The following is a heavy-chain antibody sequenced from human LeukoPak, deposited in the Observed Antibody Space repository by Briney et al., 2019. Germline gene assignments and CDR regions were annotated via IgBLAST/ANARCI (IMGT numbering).Heavy chain of an antibody. V-gene: IGHV3-74*01. J-gene: IGHJ4*02. Sequence: GGSLRLSCAASGFTFSNYWMYWVRQVPGEGLVWVSRISSEGSVTNYADSVKGQFTISRDNAKNTLYLVMNNLRADDTAVYFCARVPGSGWFTAVDYWGQGTLVSVSS. CDR1: GFTFSNYW. D-gene: IGHD6-19*01. CDR2: ISSEGSVT. CDR3: ARVPGSGWFTAVDY.